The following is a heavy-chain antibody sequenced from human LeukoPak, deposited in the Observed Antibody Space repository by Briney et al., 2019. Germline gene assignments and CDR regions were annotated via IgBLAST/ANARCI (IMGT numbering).Heavy chain of an antibody. Sequence: SQTLSLTCTVSGGSISSGSYYWSWLRQPAGTGLEWIGRIYTSGSTNYNPSLKSRVTISVDTSKNQSSLKLSSVTAADTAVYYCARVTTGGYYNCWGQGTLVTVSS. CDR1: GGSISSGSYY. J-gene: IGHJ4*02. D-gene: IGHD3-22*01. CDR3: ARVTTGGYYNC. V-gene: IGHV4-61*02. CDR2: IYTSGST.